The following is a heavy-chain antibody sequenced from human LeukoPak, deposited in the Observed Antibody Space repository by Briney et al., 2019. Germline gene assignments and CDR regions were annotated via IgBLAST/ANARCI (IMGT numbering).Heavy chain of an antibody. CDR1: GGSISSYY. CDR2: IYYSGST. V-gene: IGHV4-59*08. CDR3: ARLDNGGSSWYGYFDY. J-gene: IGHJ4*02. D-gene: IGHD6-13*01. Sequence: PSETLSLTCTVSGGSISSYYWSWMRQPPGKGLEGIGYIYYSGSTDYNPSLKSRVTISVDTSKNQFSLKLSSVTAADTAVYYCARLDNGGSSWYGYFDYWGQGNLVTVSS.